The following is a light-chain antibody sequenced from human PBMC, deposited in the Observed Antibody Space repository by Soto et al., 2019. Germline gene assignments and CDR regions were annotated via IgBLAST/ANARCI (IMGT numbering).Light chain of an antibody. J-gene: IGLJ3*02. CDR2: EGS. Sequence: QSVLTQPASVSGSPGQSITISCTGTSSDVGSYNLVSWCQQHPGKAPKLMIYEGSKRPSWVSNRFSGSKSGNTASLTISGLQAEDEADYYCCSYAGSGTWVFGGGTKLTVL. CDR1: SSDVGSYNL. V-gene: IGLV2-23*01. CDR3: CSYAGSGTWV.